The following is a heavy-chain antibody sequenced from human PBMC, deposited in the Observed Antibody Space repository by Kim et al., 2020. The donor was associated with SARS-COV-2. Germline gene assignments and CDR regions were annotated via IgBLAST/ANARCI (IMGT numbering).Heavy chain of an antibody. Sequence: GGSLRLSCAASGFTFSSYAMSWVRQAPGKGLEWVSAISGSGGSTYYADSVKGRFTISRDNSKNTLYLQMNSLRAEDTAVYYCAKDLGPDLVYYDSSGYFDYWGQGTLVTVSS. CDR1: GFTFSSYA. D-gene: IGHD3-22*01. CDR3: AKDLGPDLVYYDSSGYFDY. J-gene: IGHJ4*02. V-gene: IGHV3-23*01. CDR2: ISGSGGST.